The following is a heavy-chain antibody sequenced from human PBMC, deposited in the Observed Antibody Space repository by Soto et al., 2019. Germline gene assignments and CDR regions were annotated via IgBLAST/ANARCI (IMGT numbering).Heavy chain of an antibody. Sequence: QGQLVQSGAEVKKPGSLVKVSCKASGGTFSRDTIIWVRQAPGQGLEWMGGIIPKFGTPNYAQSFQGRVNITADESTSTSYLELSSLRSEDTAIYYCASLYGSGSLSDYWGQGNLVTVSS. D-gene: IGHD3-10*01. V-gene: IGHV1-69*01. CDR2: IIPKFGTP. CDR1: GGTFSRDT. CDR3: ASLYGSGSLSDY. J-gene: IGHJ4*02.